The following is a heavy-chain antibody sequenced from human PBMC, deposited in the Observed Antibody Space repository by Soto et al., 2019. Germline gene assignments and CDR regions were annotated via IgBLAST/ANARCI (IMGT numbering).Heavy chain of an antibody. Sequence: SETLSLTCTVSGGSISSYYWSWIRQPAGKGLEWIGRIYTSGSTNYNPSLESRVTMSVDTSKNQFSLKLSSVTAADTAVYYCATKLWWRAGDAFDIWGQGTMVTVSS. V-gene: IGHV4-4*07. J-gene: IGHJ3*02. CDR3: ATKLWWRAGDAFDI. D-gene: IGHD2-21*01. CDR1: GGSISSYY. CDR2: IYTSGST.